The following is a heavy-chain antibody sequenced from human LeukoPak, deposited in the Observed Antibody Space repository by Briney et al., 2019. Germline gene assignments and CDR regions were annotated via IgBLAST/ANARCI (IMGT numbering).Heavy chain of an antibody. CDR2: ISCSGCRT. V-gene: IGHV3-23*01. CDR1: GFTFRSYA. Sequence: GGPLRLSCAASGFTFRSYAMSWVGQAPGKGLEWVSAISCSGCRTYYAHSVKGRFTIYRDNPKNTLYLQMNSLRAEGTAVYYWAKLPLAAAGGGLFDYWGQGTLVTVSS. J-gene: IGHJ4*02. D-gene: IGHD6-13*01. CDR3: AKLPLAAAGGGLFDY.